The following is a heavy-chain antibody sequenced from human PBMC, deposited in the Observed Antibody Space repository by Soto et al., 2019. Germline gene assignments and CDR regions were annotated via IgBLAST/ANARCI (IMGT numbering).Heavy chain of an antibody. CDR3: AKDYYYDSSGYYYVGSFDY. V-gene: IGHV3-30*18. J-gene: IGHJ4*02. CDR2: ISYDGSNK. CDR1: GFTFSSYG. Sequence: QVQLVESGGGVVQPGRSLRLSCAASGFTFSSYGMHWVRQAPGKGLEWVAVISYDGSNKYYADSVKGRFTISRDNSXNXLXXQMNSLRAEDTAVYYCAKDYYYDSSGYYYVGSFDYWGQGTLVTVSS. D-gene: IGHD3-22*01.